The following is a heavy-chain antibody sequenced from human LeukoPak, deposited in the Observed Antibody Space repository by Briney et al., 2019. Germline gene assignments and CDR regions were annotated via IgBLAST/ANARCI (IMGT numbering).Heavy chain of an antibody. CDR2: IYYTGAT. D-gene: IGHD1-26*01. V-gene: IGHV4-39*01. J-gene: IGHJ4*02. Sequence: PSETLSLTCTVSGGSIRSSSYYWGWIRQPPGKGLEWIGSIYYTGATWHNPSLTSRVTISLDTSKKQLSLRLSSVTAADTAVYYCAGQGGSYPFDYWGQGTLVTVSS. CDR3: AGQGGSYPFDY. CDR1: GGSIRSSSYY.